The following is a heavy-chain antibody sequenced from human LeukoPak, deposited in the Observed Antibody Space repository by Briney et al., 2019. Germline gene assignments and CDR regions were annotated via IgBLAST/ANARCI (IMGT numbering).Heavy chain of an antibody. CDR1: GFTFSSYG. Sequence: PGGSLRLSCVATGFTFSSYGMHWVRQAPGKGLEWVAGISYDGSNKNYADSVKGRFTISRDSSKNAVDLQMNSLRAEDTAVYHCAKDLGLHSGLPKQIDYWGQGTLVTVSS. J-gene: IGHJ4*02. D-gene: IGHD2-21*02. CDR2: ISYDGSNK. V-gene: IGHV3-30*18. CDR3: AKDLGLHSGLPKQIDY.